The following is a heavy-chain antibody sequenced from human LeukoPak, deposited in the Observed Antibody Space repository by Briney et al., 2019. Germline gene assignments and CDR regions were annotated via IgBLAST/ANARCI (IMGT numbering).Heavy chain of an antibody. J-gene: IGHJ4*02. Sequence: PSETLSLTCIVSGYSITSGYHWGWSRPTPGKGLEWIGTMYHSGNINYNPSLKSRVTVSVDTSKNQFSLKLDSVTAADTAVFYCARLLGSVSFSEVWGQGILVTVSS. D-gene: IGHD3-10*01. CDR3: ARLLGSVSFSEV. V-gene: IGHV4-38-2*02. CDR2: MYHSGNI. CDR1: GYSITSGYH.